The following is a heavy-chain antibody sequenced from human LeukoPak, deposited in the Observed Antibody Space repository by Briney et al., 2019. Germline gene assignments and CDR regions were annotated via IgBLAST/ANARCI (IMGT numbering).Heavy chain of an antibody. J-gene: IGHJ4*02. V-gene: IGHV3-23*01. D-gene: IGHD3-22*01. Sequence: PGEPLRLSCAASGFTFSSYAMSWVRQAPGKGLEWVSAISGSGGSTYYADSVKGRFTISRDNSKNTLYLQMNSLRAEDTAVYYCAKKSGYYYFFDYWGQGTLVTVSS. CDR2: ISGSGGST. CDR3: AKKSGYYYFFDY. CDR1: GFTFSSYA.